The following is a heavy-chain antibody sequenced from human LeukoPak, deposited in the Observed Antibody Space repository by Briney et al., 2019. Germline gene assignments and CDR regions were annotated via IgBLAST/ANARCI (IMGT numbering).Heavy chain of an antibody. V-gene: IGHV3-11*04. CDR1: GFTFSDYY. J-gene: IGHJ4*02. CDR3: ARXXYARPGIPRRAAAPLXY. CDR2: ISSSGSTI. D-gene: IGHD6-25*01. Sequence: GGSLRLSCAASGFTFSDYYMSWIRQAPGKGLEWVSYISSSGSTIYYADSVKGRFIISRDNAKNSLYLQMNSLRAEDTAVYYCARXXYARPGIPRRAAAPLXYXXQGXXXTVS.